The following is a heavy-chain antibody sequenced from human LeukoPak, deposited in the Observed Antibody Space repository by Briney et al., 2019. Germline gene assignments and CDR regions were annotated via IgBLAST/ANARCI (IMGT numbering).Heavy chain of an antibody. CDR2: ISSSGSTI. CDR1: GFTFSSYS. D-gene: IGHD7-27*01. J-gene: IGHJ4*02. Sequence: SGGSLRLSCAASGFTFSSYSMNWVRQAPGKGLEWVSYISSSGSTIYYADSVKGRFTISRDNAKNSLYLQMNSLRAEDTAVYYCARDWASHWGGFGYWGQGTLVTVSS. V-gene: IGHV3-48*04. CDR3: ARDWASHWGGFGY.